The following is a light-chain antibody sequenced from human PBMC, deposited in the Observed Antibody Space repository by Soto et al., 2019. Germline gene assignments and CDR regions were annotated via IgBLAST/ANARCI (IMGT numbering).Light chain of an antibody. Sequence: QSVLTQPPSASGTPGQRVTISCSGSSSNIGSNTVNWYQQLSGTAPKLVIYSNNQRPSGVPDRFSGSKSGTSASLAISGLQSEDEADYYCVAWDDSLNGYVVFGGGTKVTVL. J-gene: IGLJ2*01. CDR2: SNN. CDR3: VAWDDSLNGYVV. CDR1: SSNIGSNT. V-gene: IGLV1-44*01.